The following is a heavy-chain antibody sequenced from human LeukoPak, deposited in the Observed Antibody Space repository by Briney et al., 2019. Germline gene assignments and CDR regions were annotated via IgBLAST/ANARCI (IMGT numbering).Heavy chain of an antibody. CDR1: GFTFSSYA. D-gene: IGHD5-24*01. Sequence: PGGSLRLSCAASGFTFSSYAMSWVRQAPGKGLEWVSAIDNSGGGTYYADSVKGRFSISRDNSKNTLYLQMNSLRAEDTALYYCARSTRDGYNHYHYYYMDVWGKGTTVTVSS. V-gene: IGHV3-23*01. CDR2: IDNSGGGT. J-gene: IGHJ6*03. CDR3: ARSTRDGYNHYHYYYMDV.